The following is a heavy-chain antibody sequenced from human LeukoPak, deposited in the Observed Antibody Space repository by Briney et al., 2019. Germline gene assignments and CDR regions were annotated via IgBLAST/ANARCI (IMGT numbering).Heavy chain of an antibody. V-gene: IGHV1-8*01. CDR2: MKPNSGNT. CDR1: GYSFSSYE. J-gene: IGHJ4*02. Sequence: ASVKVSCKASGYSFSSYEINWVRQATGQGLEWMGWMKPNSGNTEYAQKFQGRVTMSRNTSINTAYMELSSLRSDDTVVYYCARPGAAAGFGHWGQGTLVTVSS. D-gene: IGHD6-13*01. CDR3: ARPGAAAGFGH.